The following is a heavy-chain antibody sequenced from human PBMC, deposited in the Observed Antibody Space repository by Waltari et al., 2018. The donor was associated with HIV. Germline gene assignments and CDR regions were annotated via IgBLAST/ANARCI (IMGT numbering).Heavy chain of an antibody. Sequence: QSQLVESGGGVVQPGRSLRLPWEAAGFAFSPYVMYGVGQAAGKGLEWVAVIWYDGSKKDYGDSVKGRFTISRDNSKNTVYLQMTSLRADDTGIYYCAGGRTAFGVVTGAPLGVDVWGQGTTVTVSS. V-gene: IGHV3-33*01. CDR3: AGGRTAFGVVTGAPLGVDV. J-gene: IGHJ6*02. CDR2: IWYDGSKK. D-gene: IGHD3-3*01. CDR1: GFAFSPYV.